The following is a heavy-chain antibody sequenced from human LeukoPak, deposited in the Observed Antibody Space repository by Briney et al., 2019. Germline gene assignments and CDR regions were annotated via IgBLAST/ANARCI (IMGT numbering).Heavy chain of an antibody. Sequence: SGGSLRLSCAASGFTFSSYGMHWVRQAPGKGLEWVAFIRYDGSNKYYADSVKGRFTISRDNSKNTLYLQMNSLRAEDTAVYYCAKDRGLIIRGYYYYMDVWGKGTTVTISS. CDR2: IRYDGSNK. CDR3: AKDRGLIIRGYYYYMDV. J-gene: IGHJ6*03. CDR1: GFTFSSYG. D-gene: IGHD2-8*01. V-gene: IGHV3-30*02.